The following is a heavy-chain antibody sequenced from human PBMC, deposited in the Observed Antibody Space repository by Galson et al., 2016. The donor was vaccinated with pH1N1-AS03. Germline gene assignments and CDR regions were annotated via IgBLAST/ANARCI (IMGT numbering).Heavy chain of an antibody. J-gene: IGHJ4*02. CDR3: ARVSALDGGPKTAVFDY. D-gene: IGHD3-16*01. V-gene: IGHV3-30*01. CDR1: GFTFRSYA. CDR2: ISHDGGNT. Sequence: SLRLSCAASGFTFRSYAMHWVRQAPGKGLEWVALISHDGGNTKYGDSVKGRFTVSRDNSKNTMFLQMNSLRGEDTAVFYCARVSALDGGPKTAVFDYCGQGTLVTVSS.